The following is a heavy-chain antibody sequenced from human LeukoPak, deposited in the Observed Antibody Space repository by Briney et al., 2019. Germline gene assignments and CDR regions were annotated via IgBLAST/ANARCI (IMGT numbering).Heavy chain of an antibody. CDR2: ITTHSSKT. CDR1: GYTFTSYG. CDR3: ARDARYCSSTSCHLRYYYYYMDV. Sequence: VASVKVSCKASGYTFTSYGISWVRQAPGQGLEWMGWITTHSSKTNYAQKFQGRVTMTRDTSISTAYMELSRLRSDDTAVYYCARDARYCSSTSCHLRYYYYYMDVWGKGTTVTISS. J-gene: IGHJ6*03. V-gene: IGHV1-18*01. D-gene: IGHD2-2*01.